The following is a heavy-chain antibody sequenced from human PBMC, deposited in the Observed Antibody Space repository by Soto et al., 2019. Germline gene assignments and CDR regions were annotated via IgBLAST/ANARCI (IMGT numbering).Heavy chain of an antibody. CDR1: GGSISSGGYY. CDR2: IYYSGST. CDR3: ARVPKKSIAVAGTDDFDI. V-gene: IGHV4-31*03. D-gene: IGHD6-19*01. Sequence: PSETLSLTCTVSGGSISSGGYYWSWIRQHPGKGLEWIGYIYYSGSTYYNPSLKSRVTISVDTSKNQFSLKLSSVTAADTAVYYCARVPKKSIAVAGTDDFDIWGQGTMVTVSS. J-gene: IGHJ3*02.